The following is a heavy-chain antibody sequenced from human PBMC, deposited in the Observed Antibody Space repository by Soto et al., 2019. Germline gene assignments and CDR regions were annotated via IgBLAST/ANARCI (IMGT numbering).Heavy chain of an antibody. CDR2: IYYSGST. J-gene: IGHJ3*02. Sequence: QVQLQESGPGLVKPSQTLSLTCTVSGGSISSGAYYWSWIRQHPGKGLEWIGYIYYSGSTYYNPSLKKRVTISVDASKTPFSLQLSSLTPPDTAAHYCATDQPPRHYYDSSGYNYERDAFDIWGHGTMVTVSS. V-gene: IGHV4-31*03. D-gene: IGHD3-22*01. CDR1: GGSISSGAYY. CDR3: ATDQPPRHYYDSSGYNYERDAFDI.